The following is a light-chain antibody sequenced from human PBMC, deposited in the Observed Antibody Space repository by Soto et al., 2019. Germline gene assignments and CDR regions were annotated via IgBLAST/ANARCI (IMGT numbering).Light chain of an antibody. J-gene: IGKJ2*02. V-gene: IGKV1-39*01. CDR3: QQSYSTPPWT. CDR2: AAS. CDR1: QSISSY. Sequence: DIQMTQSPSSLSASVGDRVTITCRASQSISSYLNWYQQKPGKAPKLLIYAASSLQSGVPSRFSGSGSGTDFTLIISSLQPEDFATYYCQQSYSTPPWTFGQGTKLEIK.